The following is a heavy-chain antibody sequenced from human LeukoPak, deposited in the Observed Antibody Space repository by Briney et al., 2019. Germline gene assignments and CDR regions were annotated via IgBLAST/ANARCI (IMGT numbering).Heavy chain of an antibody. Sequence: GRSLRLSCAASGFTFSRYWIHWVRHAPGKGLEWVSRINPDGSTTTYADSVKGRFTISRDNVKNTVYLQMNSLRVEDTAVYYCARVLSGSWDWFDPWGQGTLVTVSS. CDR3: ARVLSGSWDWFDP. V-gene: IGHV3-74*01. CDR1: GFTFSRYW. D-gene: IGHD3-22*01. CDR2: INPDGSTT. J-gene: IGHJ5*02.